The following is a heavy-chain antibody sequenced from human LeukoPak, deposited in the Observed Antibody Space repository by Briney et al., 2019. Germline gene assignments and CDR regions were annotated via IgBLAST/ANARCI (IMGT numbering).Heavy chain of an antibody. V-gene: IGHV3-21*01. D-gene: IGHD6-19*01. CDR1: GFTFSNYA. J-gene: IGHJ3*02. CDR3: ARGGIAVAVFAFDI. Sequence: GGSLRLSCAASGFTFSNYAMIWVRQAPGKGLEWGSSISSTGSYIYYADSVKGRFTISRDNAKNSLYVQMNTLRAEDTAVYYCARGGIAVAVFAFDIWGQGTMVTVSS. CDR2: ISSTGSYI.